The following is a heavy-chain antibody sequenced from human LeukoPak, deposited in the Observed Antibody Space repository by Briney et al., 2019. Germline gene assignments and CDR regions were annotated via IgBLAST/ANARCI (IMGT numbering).Heavy chain of an antibody. V-gene: IGHV4-39*01. J-gene: IGHJ5*02. CDR1: GGSISSSSYS. Sequence: SETLSLTCTVSGGSISSSSYSWGWIRQPPGKGLEWIGSIYYSGSTYYNPSLKSRVTISVDTSKNQFSLKLSSVTAADTAVYYCARAGSSGLLINWFDPWGQGTLVTVSS. D-gene: IGHD6-19*01. CDR2: IYYSGST. CDR3: ARAGSSGLLINWFDP.